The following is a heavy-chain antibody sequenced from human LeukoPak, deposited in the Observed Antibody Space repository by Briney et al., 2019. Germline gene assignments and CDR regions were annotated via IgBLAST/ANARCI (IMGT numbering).Heavy chain of an antibody. CDR1: GGSISSSSYY. CDR2: IYYSGST. J-gene: IGHJ3*02. CDR3: ARHSYYDSSGYYPDAFDI. Sequence: TSETLSLTCTFCGGSISSSSYYWGWIRQPPGKGLEWIGSIYYSGSTYYNPSLKSRVTISVDTSKNQFSLKLSSVTAADTAVYYCARHSYYDSSGYYPDAFDIWGQGTMVTVSS. D-gene: IGHD3-22*01. V-gene: IGHV4-39*01.